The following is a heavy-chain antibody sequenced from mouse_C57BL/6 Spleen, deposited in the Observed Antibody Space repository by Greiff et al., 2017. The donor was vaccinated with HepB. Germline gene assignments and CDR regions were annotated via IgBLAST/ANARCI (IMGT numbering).Heavy chain of an antibody. CDR1: GYAFSSYW. J-gene: IGHJ4*01. CDR2: IYPGDGDT. V-gene: IGHV1-80*01. D-gene: IGHD3-1*01. CDR3: ARDSGLGYAMDY. Sequence: VKLMESGAELVKPGASVKISCKASGYAFSSYWMNWVKQRPGKGLEWIGQIYPGDGDTNYNGKFKGKATLTADKSSSTAYMQLSSLTSEDSAVYFCARDSGLGYAMDYWGQGTSVTVSS.